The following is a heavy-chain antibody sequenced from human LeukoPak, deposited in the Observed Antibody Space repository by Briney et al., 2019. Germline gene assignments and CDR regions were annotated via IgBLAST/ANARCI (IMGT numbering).Heavy chain of an antibody. J-gene: IGHJ4*02. CDR1: GYSISSGYY. V-gene: IGHV4-38-2*02. CDR3: AKSSYSIFDY. D-gene: IGHD5-18*01. CDR2: IYHSGST. Sequence: SEPLSLPCTASGYSISSGYYWGWIRQPPGKGLEWIGRIYHSGSTYYNPSLKSRVTISVDTPKNQFSLKLSSVTAAYTAVYYCAKSSYSIFDYWGQGTLVTVSS.